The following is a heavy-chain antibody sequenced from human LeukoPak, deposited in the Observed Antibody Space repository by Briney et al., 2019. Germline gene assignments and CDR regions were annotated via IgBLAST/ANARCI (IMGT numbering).Heavy chain of an antibody. CDR1: GYTFTGYY. J-gene: IGHJ4*02. CDR2: INPNSGGT. Sequence: GASVKVSCKASGYTFTGYYMHWVRQAPGQGLEWMGRINPNSGGTNYAQKFQVRVTMTRDTSISTAYMELSRLRSDDTAVYYCARGMSVGYSSSCLDYWGQGTLVTVSS. D-gene: IGHD6-13*01. V-gene: IGHV1-2*06. CDR3: ARGMSVGYSSSCLDY.